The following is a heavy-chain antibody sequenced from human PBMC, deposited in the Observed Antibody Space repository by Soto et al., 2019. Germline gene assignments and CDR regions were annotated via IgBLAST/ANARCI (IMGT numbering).Heavy chain of an antibody. CDR3: AKNDYGDY. CDR2: ISYDGSNK. Sequence: GGSLRLSCAASGFTFSSYGMHWVRQAPGKGLEWVAVISYDGSNKYYADSVKGRFTISRDNSKNTLYLQMNSLRAEDTAVYYCAKNDYGDYWGQGTLVTVSS. CDR1: GFTFSSYG. J-gene: IGHJ4*02. V-gene: IGHV3-30*18.